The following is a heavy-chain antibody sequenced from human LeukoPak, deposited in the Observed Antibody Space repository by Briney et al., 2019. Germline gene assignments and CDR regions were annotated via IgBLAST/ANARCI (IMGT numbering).Heavy chain of an antibody. V-gene: IGHV1-69*01. Sequence: ASVKASCKASGGTFSSYAISWVRQAPGQGLEWMGGIIPIFGTANYAQKFQGRVTITADESTSTAYMELSSLRSEDTAVYYCARSYDSSGYLDYWGQGTLVTVSS. CDR3: ARSYDSSGYLDY. D-gene: IGHD3-22*01. CDR1: GGTFSSYA. J-gene: IGHJ4*02. CDR2: IIPIFGTA.